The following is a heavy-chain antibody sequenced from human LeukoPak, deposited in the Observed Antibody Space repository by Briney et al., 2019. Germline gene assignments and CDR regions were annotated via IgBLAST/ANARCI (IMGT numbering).Heavy chain of an antibody. CDR3: AKEGAYPIITYDS. CDR1: GFTFSSYW. V-gene: IGHV3-7*01. J-gene: IGHJ5*01. Sequence: GGSLRLSCAASGFTFSSYWVNWVRQAPGKGLEWVANIKRDGNEKNYVDSVKGRFSISRDNAKNSLYLQMDSLRAEDTAVYYCAKEGAYPIITYDSWGQGALVTVSS. D-gene: IGHD3-10*01. CDR2: IKRDGNEK.